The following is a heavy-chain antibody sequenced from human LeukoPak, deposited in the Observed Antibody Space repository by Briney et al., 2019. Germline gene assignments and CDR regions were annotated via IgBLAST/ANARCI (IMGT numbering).Heavy chain of an antibody. J-gene: IGHJ4*02. Sequence: PGGSLRLSCAASGFTVSSNYMTWVRQAPGKGLEWVSIIYTGGTTYYADSVKGRFTISRDNSKNTLYLQMNSLRAEDTAVYYCAKDGYGGNLDRWGQGTLVTVSS. CDR2: IYTGGTT. CDR3: AKDGYGGNLDR. V-gene: IGHV3-66*01. CDR1: GFTVSSNY. D-gene: IGHD4-23*01.